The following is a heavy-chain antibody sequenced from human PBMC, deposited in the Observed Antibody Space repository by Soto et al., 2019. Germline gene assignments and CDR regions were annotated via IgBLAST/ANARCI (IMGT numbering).Heavy chain of an antibody. V-gene: IGHV4-34*10. Sequence: PSETLSLTCAVYSGSFSGYYYSWIRQPPGKGLEWIGEITHGGSTTYSPSFQGQVTISADKSISTAYLQWSSLKASDTAMYYCARGGSGSYSLFDYWGQGTLVTVSS. CDR2: ITHGGST. CDR1: SGSFSGYY. CDR3: ARGGSGSYSLFDY. D-gene: IGHD3-10*01. J-gene: IGHJ4*02.